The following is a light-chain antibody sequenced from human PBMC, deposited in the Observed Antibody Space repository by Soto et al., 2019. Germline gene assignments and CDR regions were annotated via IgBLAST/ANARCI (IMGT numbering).Light chain of an antibody. Sequence: AIRMTQSPSSFSASTGDRVTITCRASQGISSYLAWYQQKPGKAPKLLIYAASTLQSGVPSRFSGSGSGTDFTLTIRCLQSEDFATYYCQQYYSYPRGTFGQGTKVEIK. J-gene: IGKJ1*01. V-gene: IGKV1-8*01. CDR1: QGISSY. CDR2: AAS. CDR3: QQYYSYPRGT.